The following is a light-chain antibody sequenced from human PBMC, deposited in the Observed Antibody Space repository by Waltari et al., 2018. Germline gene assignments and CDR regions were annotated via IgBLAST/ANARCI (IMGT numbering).Light chain of an antibody. Sequence: DIFLTQSPGTLSLSPGEGATLSCRASQSISRFLAWYQQNPGQAPRLSNYDASTRATGIPVRFSGSGSGTDFSLTISRLEPEDFAVYYCQKYGTLPATFGQGTKVEIK. CDR2: DAS. V-gene: IGKV3-20*01. CDR1: QSISRF. J-gene: IGKJ1*01. CDR3: QKYGTLPAT.